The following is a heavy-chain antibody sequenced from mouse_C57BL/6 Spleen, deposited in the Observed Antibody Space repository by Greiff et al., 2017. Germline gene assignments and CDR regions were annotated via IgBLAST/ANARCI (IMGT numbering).Heavy chain of an antibody. CDR2: IYPGSGST. V-gene: IGHV1-55*01. D-gene: IGHD4-1*01. CDR1: GYTFTSYW. CDR3: ARGLTGNYYAMDY. J-gene: IGHJ4*01. Sequence: VQLQQPGAELVKPGASVKMSCKASGYTFTSYWITWVKQRPGQGLEWIGDIYPGSGSTNYNEKFKSKATLTVDTSSSTAYMQLSSLTSEDSAVYYCARGLTGNYYAMDYWGQGTSVTVSS.